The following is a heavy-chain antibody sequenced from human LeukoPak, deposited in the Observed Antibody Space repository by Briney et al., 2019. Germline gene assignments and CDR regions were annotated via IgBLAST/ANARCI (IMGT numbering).Heavy chain of an antibody. CDR1: GYTFTSYG. D-gene: IGHD3-22*01. J-gene: IGHJ4*02. V-gene: IGHV1-18*01. Sequence: GASVKVSCKASGYTFTSYGISWVRQAPGQGLEWMGWISAYNGNTNYAQKLQGRVTMTTDTSTSTAYMELRSLRSDDTAVYYCARAEPYYDSSSYSENWGQGTLVTVSS. CDR2: ISAYNGNT. CDR3: ARAEPYYDSSSYSEN.